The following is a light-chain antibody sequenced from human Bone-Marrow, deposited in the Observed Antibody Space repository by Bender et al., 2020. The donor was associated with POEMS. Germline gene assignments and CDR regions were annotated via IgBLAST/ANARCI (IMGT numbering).Light chain of an antibody. CDR2: EGT. CDR3: SSYAGSDTV. V-gene: IGLV2-14*01. J-gene: IGLJ2*01. Sequence: QSALTQPASVSGSPGQSITISCTGTSSDVGGFNYVSWYQQVPGKAPKVIIFEGTRRPSGVSDRFSGSKSGSTASLTVSGLQIDDEADYYCSSYAGSDTVFGGGTKLTVL. CDR1: SSDVGGFNY.